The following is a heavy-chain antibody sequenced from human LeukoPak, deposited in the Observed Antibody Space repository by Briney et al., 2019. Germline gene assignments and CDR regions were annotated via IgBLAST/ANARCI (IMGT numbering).Heavy chain of an antibody. D-gene: IGHD6-13*01. V-gene: IGHV3-23*01. Sequence: PGGSLRLSCAASRFTFRTYEMNWVRQAPGKGLEWVSFITGGGGTTYYADSVKGRFTISRDNSKNTLYLEMNSLRAEDTAVYYCAKRGQYSSSWFNFDCWGQGTLVTVSS. CDR3: AKRGQYSSSWFNFDC. CDR1: RFTFRTYE. CDR2: ITGGGGTT. J-gene: IGHJ4*02.